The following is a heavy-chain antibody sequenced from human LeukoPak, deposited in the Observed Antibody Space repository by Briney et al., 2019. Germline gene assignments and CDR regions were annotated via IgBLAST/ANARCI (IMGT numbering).Heavy chain of an antibody. CDR2: IYSGGST. D-gene: IGHD3-22*01. V-gene: IGHV3-53*01. Sequence: GGSLRLSCAASGFTVSSNYMSWVRQAPGKGLEWVSFIYSGGSTYYADSVKGRFTISRDNSKNTLYLQINSLRAEDTAVYYCASGGYYYDSSGLPPDYWGQGTLVTVSS. CDR3: ASGGYYYDSSGLPPDY. CDR1: GFTVSSNY. J-gene: IGHJ4*02.